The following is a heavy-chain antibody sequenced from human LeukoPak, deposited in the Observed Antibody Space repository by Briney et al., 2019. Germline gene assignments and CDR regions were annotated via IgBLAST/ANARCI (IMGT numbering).Heavy chain of an antibody. Sequence: GGSLRLSCAASGFTYSSYCMIWVRQATGKGLEWVANIKQEGSEKYYVDSVKGRFTISRDNAKNSLYLQMNSLRAEDTAVYYCARGRGYCSSTSCYFFGFDYWGQGTLVTVSS. CDR1: GFTYSSYC. CDR2: IKQEGSEK. CDR3: ARGRGYCSSTSCYFFGFDY. D-gene: IGHD2-2*01. J-gene: IGHJ4*02. V-gene: IGHV3-7*03.